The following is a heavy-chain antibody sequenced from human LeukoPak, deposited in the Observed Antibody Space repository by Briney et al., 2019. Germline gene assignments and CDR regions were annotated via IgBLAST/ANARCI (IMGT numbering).Heavy chain of an antibody. CDR3: ARDRRMITFGGVPRFDYYYYGMDV. D-gene: IGHD3-16*01. Sequence: SVKVSCKAPGGTFSSYTISWVRQAPGQGLEWTGRIIPILGIANYAQKFQGRVTITADKSTSTAYMELSSLRSEDTAVYYCARDRRMITFGGVPRFDYYYYGMDVWGQGTTVTVSS. CDR2: IIPILGIA. J-gene: IGHJ6*02. V-gene: IGHV1-69*04. CDR1: GGTFSSYT.